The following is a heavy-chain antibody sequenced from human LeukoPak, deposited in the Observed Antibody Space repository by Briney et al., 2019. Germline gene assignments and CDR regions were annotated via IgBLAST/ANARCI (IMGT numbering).Heavy chain of an antibody. CDR2: IYYSGST. D-gene: IGHD2-21*02. CDR1: GGSISSHY. J-gene: IGHJ5*02. Sequence: PSETLSLTCTVSGGSISSHYWNWIRQPPGKGLEWIGYIYYSGSTNYNPSLKSRVTISVDTSKSQFSLTLSSVTAADTAVYYCARRAEMTALGLGNWIDPCGQGILVIVSS. V-gene: IGHV4-59*11. CDR3: ARRAEMTALGLGNWIDP.